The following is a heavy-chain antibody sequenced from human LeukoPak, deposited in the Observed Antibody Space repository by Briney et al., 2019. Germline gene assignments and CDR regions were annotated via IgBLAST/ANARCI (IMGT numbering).Heavy chain of an antibody. CDR3: ARSPSLWFGEFPDY. CDR2: MNPNSGNT. Sequence: RASVKVSCKASGYTFTSYGISWVRQAPGQGLEWMGWMNPNSGNTGYAQKFQGRVTMTRNTSISTAYMELSSLRSEDTAVYYCARSPSLWFGEFPDYWGQGTLVTVSS. CDR1: GYTFTSYG. V-gene: IGHV1-8*02. D-gene: IGHD3-10*01. J-gene: IGHJ4*02.